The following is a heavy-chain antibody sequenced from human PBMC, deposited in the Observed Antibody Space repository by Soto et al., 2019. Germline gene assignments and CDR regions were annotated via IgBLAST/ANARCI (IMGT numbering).Heavy chain of an antibody. CDR2: MSHIGGT. CDR1: GGSVNSGNYY. D-gene: IGHD1-1*01. J-gene: IGHJ3*02. V-gene: IGHV4-34*01. CDR3: ARVERGTATTVVDAFDI. Sequence: QVQLQQWGAGLLKPSETLSLTCAVYGGSVNSGNYYWSWIRQPPGKGLEWIGEMSHIGGTHFNPSIKSRVTISVDTSKNQFSLKMSSVTAADTALYYCARVERGTATTVVDAFDIWGPGTLVTVSS.